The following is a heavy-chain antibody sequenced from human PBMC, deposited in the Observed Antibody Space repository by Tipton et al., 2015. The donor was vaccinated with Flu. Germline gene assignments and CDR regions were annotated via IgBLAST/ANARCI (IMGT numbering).Heavy chain of an antibody. CDR1: GDSIRGPYY. CDR3: ARRDYSNVVSEPNSWFDP. CDR2: IYKTGSI. D-gene: IGHD4-11*01. Sequence: TLSLTCSVSGDSIRGPYYWGWFRQPPGKGLEWIGNIYKTGSIYYNPSLESRVTISVDTSKSQFSLRLTAVTAADTAVYYGARRDYSNVVSEPNSWFDPGGQGTLVTVSS. J-gene: IGHJ5*02. V-gene: IGHV4-38-2*01.